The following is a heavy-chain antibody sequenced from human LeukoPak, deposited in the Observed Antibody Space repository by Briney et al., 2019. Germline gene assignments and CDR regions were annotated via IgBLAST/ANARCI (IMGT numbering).Heavy chain of an antibody. D-gene: IGHD3-10*01. CDR1: GFTFSSYG. CDR2: IWYDGSNK. Sequence: GGSLRLSCAASGFTFSSYGMHWVRQAPGKGLEWVAVIWYDGSNKYYADSVKGRFTISRDNSKNTLYLQMNSLRAEDTAVYYCAKTMVRGVIIGGYFDYWGQGILVTVSS. V-gene: IGHV3-30*02. CDR3: AKTMVRGVIIGGYFDY. J-gene: IGHJ4*02.